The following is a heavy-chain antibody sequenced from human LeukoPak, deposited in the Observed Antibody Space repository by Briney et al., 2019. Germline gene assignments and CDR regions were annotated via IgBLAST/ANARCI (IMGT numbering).Heavy chain of an antibody. Sequence: VKVSCKASGGTFSSFPISWVRQAPGQGLEWMAWMNPKRGDTSYTQKFQGRVTMTRDTSISTAYMELSRLRFDDTAVYYCARNKEGKSLDYWGQGTLVTVSS. V-gene: IGHV1-2*02. CDR1: GGTFSSFP. CDR3: ARNKEGKSLDY. J-gene: IGHJ4*02. CDR2: MNPKRGDT.